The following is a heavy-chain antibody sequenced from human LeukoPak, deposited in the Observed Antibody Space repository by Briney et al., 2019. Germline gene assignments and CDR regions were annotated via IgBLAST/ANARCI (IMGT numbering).Heavy chain of an antibody. D-gene: IGHD3-3*01. CDR2: ISTRSDYT. CDR1: QFTFSDYT. J-gene: IGHJ4*02. CDR3: ARYVYGVVTSFDY. V-gene: IGHV3-21*01. Sequence: GGSLRLSCAASQFTFSDYTMNWVRRAPGKGLEWVSSISTRSDYTYYAESVKGRFTISRDNAKNSLYLQMNSLRAEDTAVYYCARYVYGVVTSFDYWGQGTLVTVSS.